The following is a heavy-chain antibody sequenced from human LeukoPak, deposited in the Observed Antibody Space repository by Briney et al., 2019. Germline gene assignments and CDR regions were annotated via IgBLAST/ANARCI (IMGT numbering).Heavy chain of an antibody. CDR3: ARGFSSSWYGWFDP. CDR1: GYTLTELS. CDR2: FDPEDGET. Sequence: ASVKVSCKVSGYTLTELSMHWVRQAPGKGLEWMGGFDPEDGETIYAQKFQGRVTMTTDTSTSTAYMELRSLRSDDTAVYYCARGFSSSWYGWFDPWGQGTLVTVSS. D-gene: IGHD6-13*01. J-gene: IGHJ5*02. V-gene: IGHV1-24*01.